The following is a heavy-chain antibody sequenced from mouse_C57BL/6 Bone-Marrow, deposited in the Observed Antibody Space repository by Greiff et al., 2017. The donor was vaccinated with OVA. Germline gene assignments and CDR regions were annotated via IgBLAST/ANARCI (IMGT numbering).Heavy chain of an antibody. D-gene: IGHD2-5*01. V-gene: IGHV1-80*01. CDR2: IYPGDGDT. J-gene: IGHJ1*03. Sequence: VKLQESGAELVKPGASVKISCKASGYAFSSYWMNWVKQRPGKGLEWIGQIYPGDGDTNYNGKFKGKATLTADKSSSTAYMQLSSLTSEDSAVYFCARRAYYSNFWYFDVWGTGTTVTVSS. CDR3: ARRAYYSNFWYFDV. CDR1: GYAFSSYW.